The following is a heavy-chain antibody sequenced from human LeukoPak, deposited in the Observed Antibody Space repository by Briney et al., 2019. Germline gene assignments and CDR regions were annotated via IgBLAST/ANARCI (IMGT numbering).Heavy chain of an antibody. V-gene: IGHV4-39*07. Sequence: SETLSLTCTVSGGSITSSTHYWGWIRQPPGKGLEWIGTIYYTGSPTFYNPSLKSRLTISVDTSKSHFSLKLTSVTAADTAVYYCARETAWPENTPRILFSYFDYWGRGILVTVSS. CDR2: IYYTGSPT. D-gene: IGHD2-15*01. J-gene: IGHJ4*02. CDR1: GGSITSSTHY. CDR3: ARETAWPENTPRILFSYFDY.